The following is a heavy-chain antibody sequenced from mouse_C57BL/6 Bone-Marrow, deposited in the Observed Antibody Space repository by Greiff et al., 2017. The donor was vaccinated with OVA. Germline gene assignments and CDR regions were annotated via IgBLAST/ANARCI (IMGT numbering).Heavy chain of an antibody. CDR1: GYTFTSYW. CDR3: ARKGHYYGSSYVHYYAMDY. D-gene: IGHD1-1*01. Sequence: QVHVKQPGAELVKPGASVKLSCKASGYTFTSYWMHWVKQRPGQGLEWIGMIHPNSGSTNYNEKFKSKATLTVDKSSSTAYMQLSSLTSEDSAVYYCARKGHYYGSSYVHYYAMDYWGQGTSVTVSS. J-gene: IGHJ4*01. CDR2: IHPNSGST. V-gene: IGHV1-64*01.